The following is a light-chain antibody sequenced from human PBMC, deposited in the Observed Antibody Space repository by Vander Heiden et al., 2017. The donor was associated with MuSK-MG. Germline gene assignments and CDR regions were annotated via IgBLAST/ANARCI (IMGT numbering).Light chain of an antibody. J-gene: IGKJ1*01. V-gene: IGKV3D-7*01. CDR1: QSVSSSS. CDR2: GST. CDR3: QQDYNSWT. Sequence: PGERVTLSCRASQSVSSSSLTWYQQKPGRAPRLLFDGSTIRATSTPARFSGSGSATDFTLTISRLQPEDFAVYYCQQDYNSWTFGQGTKVEIK.